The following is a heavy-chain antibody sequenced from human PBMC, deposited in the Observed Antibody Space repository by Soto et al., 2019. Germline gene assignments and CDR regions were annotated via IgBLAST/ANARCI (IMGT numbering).Heavy chain of an antibody. D-gene: IGHD6-19*01. CDR2: TYYRSKWYN. Sequence: SQTLSLTCAISGDSVSSNSAAWNWIRQSPSRGLEWLGRTYYRSKWYNDYAVSVKSRITINPDTSKNQFSLQLNSVTPEDTAVYYCATSGVAVAASSLFVDYYYYYYMDVWGKGTTVTVSS. J-gene: IGHJ6*03. CDR3: ATSGVAVAASSLFVDYYYYYYMDV. CDR1: GDSVSSNSAA. V-gene: IGHV6-1*01.